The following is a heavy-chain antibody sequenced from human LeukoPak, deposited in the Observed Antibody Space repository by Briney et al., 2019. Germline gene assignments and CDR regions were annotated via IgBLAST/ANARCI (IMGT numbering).Heavy chain of an antibody. V-gene: IGHV1-8*01. J-gene: IGHJ4*02. Sequence: ASVKVSCKTSGYSFTIYDINWLRQAPGQGPEWMGWVNTATGNTGYVQKFQGRVSMTRDTSRTTAYMELRSLTSEDTAVYFCARVWGPTPIHYFDYWGQGSLVTVS. CDR1: GYSFTIYD. CDR2: VNTATGNT. D-gene: IGHD3-16*01. CDR3: ARVWGPTPIHYFDY.